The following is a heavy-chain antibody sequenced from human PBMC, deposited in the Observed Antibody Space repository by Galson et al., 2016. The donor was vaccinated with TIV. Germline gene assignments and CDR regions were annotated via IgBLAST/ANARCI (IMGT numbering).Heavy chain of an antibody. CDR2: IYPGDSGT. V-gene: IGHV5-51*01. J-gene: IGHJ4*02. D-gene: IGHD5-12*01. Sequence: QSGAEVKKPGESLKISCKGSGYSFTNYWVGWVRQMPGKGLEWMGIIYPGDSGTRYSPSFQGQVTISADKSINTAYLQWSSLKASDTALCYCARHGWTVATSSPFDLWGQGTLVTVSS. CDR1: GYSFTNYW. CDR3: ARHGWTVATSSPFDL.